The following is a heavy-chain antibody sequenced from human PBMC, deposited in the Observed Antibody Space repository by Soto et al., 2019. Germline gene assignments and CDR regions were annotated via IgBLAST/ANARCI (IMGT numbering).Heavy chain of an antibody. J-gene: IGHJ6*03. CDR3: ARGVVVAAILSSSYYMAV. CDR2: IYYSGST. V-gene: IGHV4-59*08. D-gene: IGHD2-15*01. Sequence: PSETLSLXCTVPCVSISSYYWSWIRQPPGKGLEWIGYIYYSGSTNYNPSLKRRVTISVDTSKRQSSLKLSSVTAADTAVYYCARGVVVAAILSSSYYMAVWGKGTTITVSS. CDR1: CVSISSYY.